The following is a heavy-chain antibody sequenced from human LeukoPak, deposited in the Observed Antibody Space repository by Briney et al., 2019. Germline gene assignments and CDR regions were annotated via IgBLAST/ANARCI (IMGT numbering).Heavy chain of an antibody. CDR2: IIPIFGTA. CDR3: ARRSGDWFDP. J-gene: IGHJ5*02. CDR1: GGTFSSYA. V-gene: IGHV1-69*13. Sequence: GASVKVSCKASGGTFSSYAISWVRQAPGQGLEWMGGIIPIFGTANYAQKFQGRVTITADESTGTAYMELSSLRSEDTAVYYCARRSGDWFDPWGQGTLVTVSS.